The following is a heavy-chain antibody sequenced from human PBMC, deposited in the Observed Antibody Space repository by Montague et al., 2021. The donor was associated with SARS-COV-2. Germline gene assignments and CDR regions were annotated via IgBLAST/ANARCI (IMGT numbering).Heavy chain of an antibody. CDR3: TRSWGWKEPHYYFDH. CDR1: GDSVSSNSAA. D-gene: IGHD1-14*01. V-gene: IGHV6-1*01. J-gene: IGHJ4*02. Sequence: CAISGDSVSSNSAAWNWIRQSPSRGLEWLVRTYFRSKWYSEYAFSVKGRITINADTSTNQFSLQVNSVTPEDTAIYYCTRSWGWKEPHYYFDHWGQGTLVIVSS. CDR2: TYFRSKWYS.